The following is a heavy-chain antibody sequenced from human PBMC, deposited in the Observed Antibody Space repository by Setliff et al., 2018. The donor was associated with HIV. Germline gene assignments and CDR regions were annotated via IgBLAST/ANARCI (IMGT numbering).Heavy chain of an antibody. CDR2: IYYSGGT. Sequence: PSETLSLTCTVSSDSISSSYWTWIRQPPGQGLEWIDYIYYSGGTYYNPSLKSRVTISVDTSKNQFSVKLSSVTAADTAVYYCARVRSDWYNVRPYYFDLWGQGTPVTVSS. V-gene: IGHV4-59*08. D-gene: IGHD6-19*01. CDR1: SDSISSSY. CDR3: ARVRSDWYNVRPYYFDL. J-gene: IGHJ4*02.